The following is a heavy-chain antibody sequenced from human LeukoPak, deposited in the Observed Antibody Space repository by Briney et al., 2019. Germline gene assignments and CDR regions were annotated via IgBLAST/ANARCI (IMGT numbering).Heavy chain of an antibody. V-gene: IGHV1-69*04. D-gene: IGHD3-22*01. CDR2: IIPILGIA. Sequence: ASVKVSCKASGGTFSSYAISWVRQAPRQGLEWMGRIIPILGIANYAQKFQGRVTITADKSTSTAYMELSSLRSEDTAVYYCARDQEARYYYDSSGYWTNYWGQGTLVTVSS. CDR1: GGTFSSYA. J-gene: IGHJ4*02. CDR3: ARDQEARYYYDSSGYWTNY.